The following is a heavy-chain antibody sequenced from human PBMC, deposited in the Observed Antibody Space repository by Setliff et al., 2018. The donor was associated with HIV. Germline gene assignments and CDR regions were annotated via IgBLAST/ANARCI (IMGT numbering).Heavy chain of an antibody. CDR3: ATPLDATMGRDY. V-gene: IGHV1-69*13. D-gene: IGHD5-18*01. Sequence: SVKVSCKASGYTFTSYGISWVRQVPGQGLEWVGGIIPMFGTPSYAQNFQGRVTITADESTKTAYMELSSLRSEDTAVYYCATPLDATMGRDYWGQGTLVTVSS. CDR2: IIPMFGTP. J-gene: IGHJ4*02. CDR1: GYTFTSYG.